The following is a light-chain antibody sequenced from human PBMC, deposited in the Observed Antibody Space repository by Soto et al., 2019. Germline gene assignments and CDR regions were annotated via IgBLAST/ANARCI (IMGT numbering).Light chain of an antibody. J-gene: IGKJ4*01. CDR1: QSISSN. V-gene: IGKV3-15*01. Sequence: EIVMTQSPATLSVSPGERATLSCRASQSISSNLAWYQQNPGQAPRLLMFRTSSRATGFPARFSGSGSGTDFTLTISSLQPEDFATYYCQQANSFPLTFGGGTKVDI. CDR2: RTS. CDR3: QQANSFPLT.